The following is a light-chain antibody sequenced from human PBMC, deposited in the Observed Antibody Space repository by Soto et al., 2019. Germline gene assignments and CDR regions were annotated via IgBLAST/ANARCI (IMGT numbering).Light chain of an antibody. CDR3: QQYSIWRT. J-gene: IGKJ1*01. Sequence: EIVLTQSPGTLSLSPGERATLSCGASQSVSSSYLALYQQKPGQAPRLLIYGASSRATGIPDRFSGSGSGTEFTLTISGLQSEDFAVYYCQQYSIWRTFGQGTKVDIK. V-gene: IGKV3-20*01. CDR1: QSVSSSY. CDR2: GAS.